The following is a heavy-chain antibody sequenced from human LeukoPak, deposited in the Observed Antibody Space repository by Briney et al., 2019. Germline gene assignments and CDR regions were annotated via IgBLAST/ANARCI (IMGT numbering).Heavy chain of an antibody. Sequence: ETLSLTCTVSGGSISSYYWSWIRQPPGKGLEWVSAISGSGGSTYYADSVKGRFTISRDNSKNTLYLQMNSLRAEDTAVYYCAKDGYYYDSSGYYYQYFYYYYGMDVWGQGTTVTVSS. J-gene: IGHJ6*02. V-gene: IGHV3-23*01. D-gene: IGHD3-22*01. CDR3: AKDGYYYDSSGYYYQYFYYYYGMDV. CDR1: GGSISSYY. CDR2: ISGSGGST.